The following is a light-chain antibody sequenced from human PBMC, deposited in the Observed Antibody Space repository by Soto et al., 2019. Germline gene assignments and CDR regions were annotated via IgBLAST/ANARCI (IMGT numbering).Light chain of an antibody. J-gene: IGKJ4*01. CDR1: QRINNY. CDR3: QQYDNLPLT. Sequence: DIQMTQSPSSLSASVGDRVTITCRASQRINNYLNWYQQKPGKAPKLLIYDASNLETGVPSRFSGSGSGTDFTFTISSLQPEDIATYYCQQYDNLPLTFGGGTKVDIK. V-gene: IGKV1-33*01. CDR2: DAS.